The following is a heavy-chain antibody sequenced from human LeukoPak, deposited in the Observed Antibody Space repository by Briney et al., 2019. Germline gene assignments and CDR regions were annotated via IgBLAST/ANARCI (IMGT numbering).Heavy chain of an antibody. V-gene: IGHV3-48*01. Sequence: AGGSLRLSCAASGFTFSSYSMNWVRQAPGKGLEWVSYINSSSSTNYYADSVKGRFTISRDNAKTSLYLQMNSLRAEDTAVYYCAGSPRSGWYWFDFWGQGSLVTVSS. CDR3: AGSPRSGWYWFDF. D-gene: IGHD6-19*01. CDR1: GFTFSSYS. J-gene: IGHJ4*02. CDR2: INSSSSTN.